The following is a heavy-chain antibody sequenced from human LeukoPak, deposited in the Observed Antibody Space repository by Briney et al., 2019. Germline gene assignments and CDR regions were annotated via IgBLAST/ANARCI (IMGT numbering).Heavy chain of an antibody. CDR2: INTYNGNT. Sequence: ASVKVSCKAFGYTFTNYGITWVRQAPGQGLEWMGWINTYNGNTNYAQNLQGRVTMTTDTSTNTAYMELRSLRSDDTAMYYCARDAYSSSRLDYWGQGSLVTVSS. J-gene: IGHJ4*02. CDR1: GYTFTNYG. D-gene: IGHD6-13*01. V-gene: IGHV1-18*01. CDR3: ARDAYSSSRLDY.